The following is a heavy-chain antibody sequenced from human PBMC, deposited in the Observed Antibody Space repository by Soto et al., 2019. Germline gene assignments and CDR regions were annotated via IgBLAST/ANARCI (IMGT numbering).Heavy chain of an antibody. CDR1: GFSFNNYG. J-gene: IGHJ4*02. V-gene: IGHV3-21*01. CDR2: ISKSDYT. D-gene: IGHD2-2*01. Sequence: GGSLRLSCTVSGFSFNNYGINWVRQAPGKGLEWVSSISKSDYTYYSYSVKGRFTISRDNAKNSVSLQMNTLRVEDTAVYYCAREDSIIIPAVSDFWGQGTLVTVSS. CDR3: AREDSIIIPAVSDF.